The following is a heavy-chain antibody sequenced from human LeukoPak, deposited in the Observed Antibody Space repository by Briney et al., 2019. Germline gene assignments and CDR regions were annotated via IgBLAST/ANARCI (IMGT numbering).Heavy chain of an antibody. J-gene: IGHJ4*02. CDR2: LYYSGGT. V-gene: IGHV4-39*01. CDR1: GGSISSSNYY. CDR3: ASEYCSGATCYFGD. Sequence: SETLSLTCTVSGGSISSSNYYWAWVRQPPGEGLGWIGSLYYSGGTYYNPPLKSRATISVDTSKYQFSLKLSSVTGTDTAVYYCASEYCSGATCYFGDWGRGTLVTVSS. D-gene: IGHD2-15*01.